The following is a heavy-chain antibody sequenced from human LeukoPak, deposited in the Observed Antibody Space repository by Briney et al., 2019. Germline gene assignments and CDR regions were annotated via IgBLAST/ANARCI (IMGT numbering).Heavy chain of an antibody. CDR1: GFTFDDYA. CDR2: ISWNSGSI. J-gene: IGHJ3*02. D-gene: IGHD1-26*01. CDR3: AKDALVGATFWDALDI. Sequence: PGGSLRLSCAASGFTFDDYAMHWVRQAPGKGLEWVSGISWNSGSIGYADSVKGRFTISRDNAKNSLYLQMNSLRAEDTALYYCAKDALVGATFWDALDIWGQGTMVTVSS. V-gene: IGHV3-9*01.